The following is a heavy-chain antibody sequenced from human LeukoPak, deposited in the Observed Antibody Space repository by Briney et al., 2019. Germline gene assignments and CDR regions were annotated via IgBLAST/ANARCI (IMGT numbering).Heavy chain of an antibody. CDR1: GFTFSSYG. J-gene: IGHJ4*02. CDR2: IRYDGSNK. D-gene: IGHD6-19*01. V-gene: IGHV3-30*02. CDR3: ARGVAVAGPFDY. Sequence: GGSLRLSCAASGFTFSSYGMHWVRQAPGKGLEWVAFIRYDGSNKYYADSVKGRFTISRDNSKNTLYLQMNSLRAEDTAVYYCARGVAVAGPFDYWGQGTLVTVSS.